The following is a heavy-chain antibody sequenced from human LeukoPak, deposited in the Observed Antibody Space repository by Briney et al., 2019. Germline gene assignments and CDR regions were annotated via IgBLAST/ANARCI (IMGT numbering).Heavy chain of an antibody. V-gene: IGHV6-1*01. Sequence: SQTLSLTCAISGDSVSSNSAAWNWIRQSPSRGLEWLGRTKHRSKWYNDYAVSVKSRITINPDTSKNQFSLQLNSVTPEDTAVYYCASSGVHYYGSGNYYSFDYWGQGTLVTVSS. J-gene: IGHJ4*02. CDR1: GDSVSSNSAA. D-gene: IGHD3-10*01. CDR3: ASSGVHYYGSGNYYSFDY. CDR2: TKHRSKWYN.